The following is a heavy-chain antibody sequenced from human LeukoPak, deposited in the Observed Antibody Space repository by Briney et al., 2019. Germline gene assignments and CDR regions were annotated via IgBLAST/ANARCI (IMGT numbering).Heavy chain of an antibody. J-gene: IGHJ4*02. Sequence: GGSLRLSCAASGFTFSSYSMNWVRQAPGKGLEWVSSISSSSSYIYYADSMKGRFTVSRDNAKNSLYLQMNSLRAEDTAVYYCARDTSSGYPFDYWGQGTLVTVSS. CDR3: ARDTSSGYPFDY. CDR1: GFTFSSYS. CDR2: ISSSSSYI. V-gene: IGHV3-21*01. D-gene: IGHD3-22*01.